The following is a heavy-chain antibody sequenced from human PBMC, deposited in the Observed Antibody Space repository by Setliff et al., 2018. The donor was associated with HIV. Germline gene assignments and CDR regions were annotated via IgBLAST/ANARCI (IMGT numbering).Heavy chain of an antibody. CDR1: GFTFSTYT. CDR2: ISGGSDHI. CDR3: AKGPACPYDSSGYFFMCLYFDY. Sequence: PGGSLRLSCAASGFTFSTYTMNWVRQAPGAGLEWVSGISGGSDHIFYADSVMGRFTISRDNAKNLLYLQMNSLRAEDTAVYYCAKGPACPYDSSGYFFMCLYFDYWGQGTLVTVSS. V-gene: IGHV3-21*04. J-gene: IGHJ4*02. D-gene: IGHD3-22*01.